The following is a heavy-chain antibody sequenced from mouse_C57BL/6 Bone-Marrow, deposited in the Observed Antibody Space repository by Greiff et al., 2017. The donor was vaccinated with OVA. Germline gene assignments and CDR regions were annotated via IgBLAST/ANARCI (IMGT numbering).Heavy chain of an antibody. CDR3: ARDGGGY. CDR1: GFTFSSYA. CDR2: ISDGGSYT. V-gene: IGHV5-4*01. J-gene: IGHJ3*01. Sequence: DVKLQESGGGLVKPGGSLKLSCAASGFTFSSYAMSWVRQTPEKRLEWVATISDGGSYTYYPDNVKGRFTISRDNAKNNLYLQMSHLKSEDTAMYYCARDGGGYSGQGTLVTVSA.